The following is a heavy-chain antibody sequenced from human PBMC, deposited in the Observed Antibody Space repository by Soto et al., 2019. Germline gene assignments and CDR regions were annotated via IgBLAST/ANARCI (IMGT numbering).Heavy chain of an antibody. CDR2: ISGSGGST. CDR3: AKDTHSPRGIAVALPDGDFDY. CDR1: GFTFSSYA. Sequence: GGSLRLSCAASGFTFSSYAMSWVRQAPGKGLEWVSAISGSGGSTYYADSVKGRFTISRDNSKNTLYLQMNSLRAEDTAVYYCAKDTHSPRGIAVALPDGDFDYWGQGTLVTVSS. J-gene: IGHJ4*02. D-gene: IGHD6-19*01. V-gene: IGHV3-23*01.